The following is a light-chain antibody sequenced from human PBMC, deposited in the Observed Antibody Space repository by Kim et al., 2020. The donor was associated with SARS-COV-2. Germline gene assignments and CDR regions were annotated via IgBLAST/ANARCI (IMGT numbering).Light chain of an antibody. CDR1: SSDVGSYNR. CDR2: DVS. Sequence: QSALTQPPSVSGSPGQSVTISCTGTSSDVGSYNRVSWYQQPPGTAPKLMIDDVSNRPSGVPDRFSGSKSGNTASLTISGLQAEDEADYYCSSFTSSSTYVFGTGTKVTVL. J-gene: IGLJ1*01. V-gene: IGLV2-18*02. CDR3: SSFTSSSTYV.